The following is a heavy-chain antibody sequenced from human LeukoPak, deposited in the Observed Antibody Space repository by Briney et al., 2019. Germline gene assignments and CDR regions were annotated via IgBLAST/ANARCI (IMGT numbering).Heavy chain of an antibody. J-gene: IGHJ5*02. Sequence: PSETLSLTCTVSGGSISSYYWSWIRQPPGKGLEWIGYIYYSGSTNYNPSLKSRVTISVDTSKNQISLKLSSVTAADTAVYYCARQKYGDYVWFDPWGQGTLVTVSS. CDR3: ARQKYGDYVWFDP. CDR2: IYYSGST. V-gene: IGHV4-59*08. D-gene: IGHD4-17*01. CDR1: GGSISSYY.